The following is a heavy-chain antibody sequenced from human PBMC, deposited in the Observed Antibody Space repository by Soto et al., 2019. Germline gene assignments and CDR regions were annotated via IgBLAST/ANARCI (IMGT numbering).Heavy chain of an antibody. Sequence: QVQLVQSGAEVKKPESSVKVSCKAPGGTFSTYAISWVRQAPGQGLEWMGGIIPMFGTANYAQRFQDRVTXTXYESTNTVYMELSILRSEDTAVYFCASGIQLWLRRINNGYSGWGQGTLVTVSS. CDR2: IIPMFGTA. CDR3: ASGIQLWLRRINNGYSG. CDR1: GGTFSTYA. D-gene: IGHD5-18*01. J-gene: IGHJ4*02. V-gene: IGHV1-69*05.